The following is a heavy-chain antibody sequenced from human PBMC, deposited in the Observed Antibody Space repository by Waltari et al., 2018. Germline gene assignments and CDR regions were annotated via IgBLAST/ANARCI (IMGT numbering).Heavy chain of an antibody. D-gene: IGHD6-6*01. CDR2: ISNSGGSK. CDR3: AKDRGSSSAAYYYGMDV. CDR1: GFTFSSYA. J-gene: IGHJ6*02. V-gene: IGHV3-23*01. Sequence: EVQLLESGGGLVQHGGSLRLSCAASGFTFSSYAMSWVRQAPGKGLEWVSSISNSGGSKYYADSVKGRFTISRDNSKKTLYLQMNSLRAEDTAVYYCAKDRGSSSAAYYYGMDVWGQGTTVTVSS.